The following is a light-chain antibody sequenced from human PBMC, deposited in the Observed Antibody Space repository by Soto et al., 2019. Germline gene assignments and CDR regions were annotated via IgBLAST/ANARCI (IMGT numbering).Light chain of an antibody. V-gene: IGKV1-5*01. J-gene: IGKJ2*01. CDR2: DVS. CDR1: QSVSSS. CDR3: QQYESFSPYT. Sequence: DIQITQSPSTLSAFVGDRVTITCRASQSVSSSLAWYQQKPGKAPKRLIYDVSTLASGVPSRFSGSGYGTEFPLTTNSLQPGDFATYYCQQYESFSPYTFGQGTKLEI.